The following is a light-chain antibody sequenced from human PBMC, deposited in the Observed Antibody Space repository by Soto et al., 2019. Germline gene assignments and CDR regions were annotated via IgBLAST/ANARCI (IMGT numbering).Light chain of an antibody. CDR3: QQYSSLWT. J-gene: IGKJ1*01. V-gene: IGKV3-20*01. CDR1: QSVSNNY. Sequence: EIVLTQSPGTLSLSPGERATLSCRTSQSVSNNYLAWYQQKPGQAPRLLIYGASSRATGIPDRFSGSGSGTDFTLSISRLEPEDFAVYDCQQYSSLWTFGQGNKVEIK. CDR2: GAS.